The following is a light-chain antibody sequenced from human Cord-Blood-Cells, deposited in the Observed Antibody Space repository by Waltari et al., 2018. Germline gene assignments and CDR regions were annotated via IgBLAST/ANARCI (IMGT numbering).Light chain of an antibody. CDR3: QQSYSTQIT. V-gene: IGKV1-39*01. CDR2: AAS. J-gene: IGKJ5*01. CDR1: QSISSY. Sequence: DIQMTQSPSSLSASVGDRVTITCRASQSISSYLNWYQQKPGKAPKLLIYAASSLQSGGPSRFSGSGSGTDFTLTISSLQPEDFATCYCQQSYSTQITFGQGTRLEIK.